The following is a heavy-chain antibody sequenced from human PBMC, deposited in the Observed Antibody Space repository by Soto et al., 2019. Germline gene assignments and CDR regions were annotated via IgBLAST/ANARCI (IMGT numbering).Heavy chain of an antibody. CDR2: INAGNGNT. CDR1: GYTFTSYA. J-gene: IGHJ4*02. CDR3: ARGLLWFGDPTGLDF. D-gene: IGHD3-10*01. V-gene: IGHV1-3*01. Sequence: EASVKVSCKASGYTFTSYAMHWVRQAPGQRLEWMGWINAGNGNTKYSQKFQGRVTITRDTSASTAYMELSSLRSEDTAVYYCARGLLWFGDPTGLDFWGQGTLVTVSS.